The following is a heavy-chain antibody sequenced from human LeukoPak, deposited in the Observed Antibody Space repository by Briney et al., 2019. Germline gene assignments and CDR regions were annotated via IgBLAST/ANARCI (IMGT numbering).Heavy chain of an antibody. J-gene: IGHJ6*04. V-gene: IGHV3-48*03. CDR1: GFTFSSYE. CDR2: ISSSGSTI. D-gene: IGHD3-10*02. CDR3: AELGITMIGGV. Sequence: PGGSLRLSCAASGFTFSSYEMNWVRQALGKGLEWVSYISSSGSTIYYADSVKGRFTISRDNAKNSLYLQMNRLRAEDTAVYYCAELGITMIGGVWGKGTTVTISS.